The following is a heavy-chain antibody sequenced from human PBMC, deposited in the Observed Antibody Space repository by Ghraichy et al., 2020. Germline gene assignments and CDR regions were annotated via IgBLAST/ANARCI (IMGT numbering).Heavy chain of an antibody. Sequence: LTCVASGFMFSTYGMHWVRQAPGKGLESVAVISYDGSNKYYADSVKGRFTISRDDSKNTLYLQMNSLRGEDTAVYYCAKDRSHVVVKPGPCDHWGQGTLVTVSS. CDR1: GFMFSTYG. D-gene: IGHD2-2*01. V-gene: IGHV3-30*18. J-gene: IGHJ5*02. CDR3: AKDRSHVVVKPGPCDH. CDR2: ISYDGSNK.